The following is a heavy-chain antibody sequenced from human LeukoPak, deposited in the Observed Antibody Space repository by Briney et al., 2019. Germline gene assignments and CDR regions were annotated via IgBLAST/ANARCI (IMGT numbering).Heavy chain of an antibody. J-gene: IGHJ4*02. V-gene: IGHV3-7*03. D-gene: IGHD3-22*01. CDR2: IKQDGSEK. Sequence: PGGSLRLSCAASGFTFSSYWMGWVRQAPGKGLEWVANIKQDGSEKYYVDSVKGRFTISRDNAKNSLYLQMNSLRAEDTAVYYCAREQEDDAYYYDSSGYLPDYWGQGTLVTVSS. CDR1: GFTFSSYW. CDR3: AREQEDDAYYYDSSGYLPDY.